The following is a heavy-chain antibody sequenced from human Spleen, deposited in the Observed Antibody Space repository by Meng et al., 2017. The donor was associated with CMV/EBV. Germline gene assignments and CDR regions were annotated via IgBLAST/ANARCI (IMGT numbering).Heavy chain of an antibody. CDR3: ARELGGSYCFDY. J-gene: IGHJ4*02. D-gene: IGHD1-26*01. Sequence: SETLSLTCAVYGGSFSGYYWSWICQPPGKGLEWIGEINHSGSTNYNPSLKSRVTISVDTSKNQFSLKLSSVTAADTAVYYCARELGGSYCFDYWGQGTLVTVSS. CDR1: GGSFSGYY. CDR2: INHSGST. V-gene: IGHV4-34*01.